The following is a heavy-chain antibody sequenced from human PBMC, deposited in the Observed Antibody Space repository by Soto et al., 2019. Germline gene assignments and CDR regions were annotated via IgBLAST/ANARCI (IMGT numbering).Heavy chain of an antibody. J-gene: IGHJ6*02. V-gene: IGHV4-34*01. Sequence: SETLSLTCAVYGGSFSGYYWSWIRQPPGKGLEWIGEINHSGNTNYNPSLKSRVTISVDTSKNQFSLKLSSVTAADTAVYYCARGLIAAAGSQFAGQIYYYGMDVWGQGTTVTVSS. D-gene: IGHD6-13*01. CDR3: ARGLIAAAGSQFAGQIYYYGMDV. CDR2: INHSGNT. CDR1: GGSFSGYY.